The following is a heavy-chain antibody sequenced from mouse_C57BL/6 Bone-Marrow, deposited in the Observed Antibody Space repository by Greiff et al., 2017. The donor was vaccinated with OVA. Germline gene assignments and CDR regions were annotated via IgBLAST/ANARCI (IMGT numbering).Heavy chain of an antibody. Sequence: VQLQESGAELARPGASVKLSCKASGYTFTSYGISWVKQRPGQGLEWIGEIYPSSGNTYYNEKFKGKDTLTADKSSSTAYMELLSLASEDSAVIFFAWYPFDYWGQGTTLTVSS. CDR2: IYPSSGNT. D-gene: IGHD1-1*02. V-gene: IGHV1-81*01. CDR3: AWYPFDY. J-gene: IGHJ2*01. CDR1: GYTFTSYG.